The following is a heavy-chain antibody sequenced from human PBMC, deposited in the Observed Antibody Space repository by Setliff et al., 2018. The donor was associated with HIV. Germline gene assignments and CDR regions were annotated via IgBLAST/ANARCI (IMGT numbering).Heavy chain of an antibody. CDR2: IYYNGNT. J-gene: IGHJ3*02. CDR1: GASISDSKYY. Sequence: PSETLSLTCTVSGASISDSKYYWSWIRQPPGKGLEWIGYIYYNGNTNYNPSLKSRVTISVDTSKNQLSLKLSSVTAADTAIYYCARVPRITTLRNAFDIWGQGTMVTVSS. V-gene: IGHV4-61*05. D-gene: IGHD3-3*01. CDR3: ARVPRITTLRNAFDI.